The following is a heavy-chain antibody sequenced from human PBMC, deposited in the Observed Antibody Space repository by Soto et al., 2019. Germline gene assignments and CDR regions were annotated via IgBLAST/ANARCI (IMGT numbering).Heavy chain of an antibody. V-gene: IGHV4-59*08. CDR1: GGSISSWY. J-gene: IGHJ4*02. Sequence: PSETLSLTCTVSGGSISSWYWSWIRQPPGKGLEWIGYMYYTGSTNYNPSLKSRVTISVDTSKNQVSLKLSSVTAADTSVYFCARSMQWLIQSLDHWGQGTLVTVSS. CDR2: MYYTGST. D-gene: IGHD6-19*01. CDR3: ARSMQWLIQSLDH.